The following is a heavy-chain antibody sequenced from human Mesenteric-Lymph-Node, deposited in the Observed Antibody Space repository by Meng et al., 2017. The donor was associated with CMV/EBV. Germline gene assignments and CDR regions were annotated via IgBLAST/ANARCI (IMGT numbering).Heavy chain of an antibody. CDR3: ACLNSGWSFDY. CDR2: IYWDGDK. CDR1: GFSLSTSGVG. V-gene: IGHV2-5*02. J-gene: IGHJ4*02. Sequence: CTFSGFSLSTSGVGVGWIRQPPGKALEWLALIYWDGDKRYSPSLRSRLTITKDTSKNQVVLTMTNMDPVDTATYYCACLNSGWSFDYWGQGTLVTVSS. D-gene: IGHD6-19*01.